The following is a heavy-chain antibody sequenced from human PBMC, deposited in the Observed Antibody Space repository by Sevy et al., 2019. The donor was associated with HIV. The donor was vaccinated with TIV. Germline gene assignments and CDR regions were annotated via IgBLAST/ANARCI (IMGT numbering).Heavy chain of an antibody. CDR3: ARERCTKPHDS. V-gene: IGHV3-23*01. CDR1: GFTFTRYT. Sequence: GGSLRLSCMTSGFTFTRYTMTWVRQAPGKGLEWVSTFCFGDGKMYYADSVKGRFTFSRDISKNTVYLQMNSLSADDTAVYYCARERCTKPHDSWGQGTLVTVSS. D-gene: IGHD2-8*01. J-gene: IGHJ4*02. CDR2: FCFGDGKM.